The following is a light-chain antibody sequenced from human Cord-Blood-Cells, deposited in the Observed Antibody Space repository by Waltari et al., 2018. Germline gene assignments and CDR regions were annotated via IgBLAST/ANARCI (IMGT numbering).Light chain of an antibody. J-gene: IGKJ5*01. CDR3: QKYENFFFF. CDR2: DTS. Sequence: DIHVTQSPSSLSASVGDRVTITCQASQDISNYLNWYQQKPGKAPKLLIYDTSHLQTGGPSRFSGTVGGTDFTFTISSLQPEDIATYYCQKYENFFFFFGQGTRLDIK. V-gene: IGKV1-33*01. CDR1: QDISNY.